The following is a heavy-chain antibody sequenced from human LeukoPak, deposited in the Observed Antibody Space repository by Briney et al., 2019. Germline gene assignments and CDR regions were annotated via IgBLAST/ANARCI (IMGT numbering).Heavy chain of an antibody. V-gene: IGHV3-21*01. CDR3: ARAAYNSSPDY. CDR2: ISPSSSYI. Sequence: GGSLRLSCAVSGFTFSSYGMNWVRQAPGKGLEWVSYISPSSSYIYYADSVKGRFTISRDNAKNSLYLLMNSLRAEDTAVYYCARAAYNSSPDYWGQGTLVTVSS. CDR1: GFTFSSYG. D-gene: IGHD6-6*01. J-gene: IGHJ4*02.